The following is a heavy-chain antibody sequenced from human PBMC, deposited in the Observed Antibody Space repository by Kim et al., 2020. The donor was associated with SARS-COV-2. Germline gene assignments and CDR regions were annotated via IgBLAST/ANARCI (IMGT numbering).Heavy chain of an antibody. D-gene: IGHD7-27*01. CDR1: GGTFSSYA. J-gene: IGHJ2*01. Sequence: SVKVSCKASGGTFSSYAISWVRQAPGQGLEWMGGIIPIFGTANYAQKFQGRVTITADESTSTAYMELSSLRSEDTAVYYCARDRDWGSNGDFYLWGLGALGTVSS. V-gene: IGHV1-69*13. CDR3: ARDRDWGSNGDFYL. CDR2: IIPIFGTA.